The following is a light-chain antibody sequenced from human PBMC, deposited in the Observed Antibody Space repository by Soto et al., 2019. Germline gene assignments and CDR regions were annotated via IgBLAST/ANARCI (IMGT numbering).Light chain of an antibody. CDR1: EGIGND. CDR3: LQHNIDPLT. CDR2: DVS. J-gene: IGKJ4*01. Sequence: EIQITESPSCLSAYVGSRATITFRASEGIGNDLGWYQQKPGKAPKGLIYDVSNLQSGVPSRFSGRGSGTEFTLTITSMQPEDFATYYCLQHNIDPLTLGGGTKVDLK. V-gene: IGKV1-17*01.